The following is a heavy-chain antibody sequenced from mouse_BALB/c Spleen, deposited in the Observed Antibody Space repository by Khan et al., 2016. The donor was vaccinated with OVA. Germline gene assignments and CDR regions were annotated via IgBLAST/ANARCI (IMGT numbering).Heavy chain of an antibody. J-gene: IGHJ2*01. V-gene: IGHV3-1*02. CDR3: ARTARIKY. CDR1: GYSITSGYG. Sequence: EVQLQESGPGLVKPSQSLSLTCTVTGYSITSGYGWNWIRQFPGNKLEWMGYIRYSGSTNYNPSLKSRISITRDTSKNPFFLQLNSVTTEDTPTYYCARTARIKYWGQGTTLTVSS. D-gene: IGHD1-2*01. CDR2: IRYSGST.